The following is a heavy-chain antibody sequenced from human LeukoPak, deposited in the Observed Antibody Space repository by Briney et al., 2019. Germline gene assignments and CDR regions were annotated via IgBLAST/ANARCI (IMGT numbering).Heavy chain of an antibody. V-gene: IGHV4-59*08. CDR1: GVSIRHYY. J-gene: IGHJ3*01. CDR3: ARQTNGAFDV. CDR2: IYYTGNA. Sequence: SETLSLTCTVSGVSIRHYYWSWIRQPPGKGLEWIGYIYYTGNANYNPSLKSRVTISVDTSKTQFSLKLSSVTAADTAVYFCARQTNGAFDVWGQGTMVTVSS. D-gene: IGHD1-14*01.